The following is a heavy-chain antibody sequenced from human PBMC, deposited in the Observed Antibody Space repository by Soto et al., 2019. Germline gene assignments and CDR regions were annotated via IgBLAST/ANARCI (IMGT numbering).Heavy chain of an antibody. J-gene: IGHJ6*02. Sequence: GGSLRLSCAASGFTFSNAWMSWVRQAPGKGLEWVGRIKSKTDGGTTDYAAPVKGRFTISRDDSKNTLYLQMNSLKTEDTAVYYCTTDDYGSGTYGMDVWGQGTTVTVSS. CDR3: TTDDYGSGTYGMDV. CDR1: GFTFSNAW. D-gene: IGHD3-10*01. V-gene: IGHV3-15*01. CDR2: IKSKTDGGTT.